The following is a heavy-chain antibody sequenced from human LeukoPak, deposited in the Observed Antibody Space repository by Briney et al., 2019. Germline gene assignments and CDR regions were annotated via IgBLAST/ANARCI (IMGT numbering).Heavy chain of an antibody. CDR1: GFTFSSYA. D-gene: IGHD6-19*01. CDR2: ISGSGGST. CDR3: AKVLGYSSGWFFDY. V-gene: IGHV3-23*01. J-gene: IGHJ4*02. Sequence: GGSLRLSCAASGFTFSSYAMSWVRQAPGKGLEWVSAISGSGGSTYYADSVRGRFTISRDNSKNTLYLQMNSLRAEDTAVYYCAKVLGYSSGWFFDYWGQGTLVTVSS.